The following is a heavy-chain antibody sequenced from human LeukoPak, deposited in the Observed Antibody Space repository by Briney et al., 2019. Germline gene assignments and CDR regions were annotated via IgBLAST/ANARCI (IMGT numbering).Heavy chain of an antibody. V-gene: IGHV4-30-4*08. J-gene: IGHJ4*02. D-gene: IGHD3-10*01. Sequence: PSENLSLTCSVSGGSISSRYYWGWIRQPPGKGREWIGYIYYSGSTYYNPSLKSRVTISVDTSKNQFSLKLSSVTAADTAVYYCARTAGKYYYGSGSFFDYWGQGTLVTVSS. CDR3: ARTAGKYYYGSGSFFDY. CDR1: GGSISSRYY. CDR2: IYYSGST.